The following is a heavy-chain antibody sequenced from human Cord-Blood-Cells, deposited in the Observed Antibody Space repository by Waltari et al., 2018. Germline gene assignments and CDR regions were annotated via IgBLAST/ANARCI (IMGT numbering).Heavy chain of an antibody. CDR1: GGSISSYY. Sequence: QVQLQESGPGLVKPSETLSLTCTVPGGSISSYYWSWLRQPPGKGLEWIGYIYYSGSTNYNPSLKSRVTISVDTSKNQFSLKLSSVTAADTAVYYCARHSVEQNWFDPWGQGTLVTVSS. J-gene: IGHJ5*02. CDR3: ARHSVEQNWFDP. V-gene: IGHV4-59*08. CDR2: IYYSGST.